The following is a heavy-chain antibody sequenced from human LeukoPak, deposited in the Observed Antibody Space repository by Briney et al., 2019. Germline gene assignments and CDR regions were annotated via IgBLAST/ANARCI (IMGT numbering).Heavy chain of an antibody. CDR2: IKQDGSEK. V-gene: IGHV3-7*01. D-gene: IGHD2-15*01. Sequence: AGGSLRLSCAASGFTFNTYWMSWVRQAPGRGLEWVANIKQDGSEKSYVDSVKGRFTISRDNAKNSLYLQMNSLRAEDTAVYYCAREGGAEDFDYWGQGTLVTVSS. CDR3: AREGGAEDFDY. CDR1: GFTFNTYW. J-gene: IGHJ4*02.